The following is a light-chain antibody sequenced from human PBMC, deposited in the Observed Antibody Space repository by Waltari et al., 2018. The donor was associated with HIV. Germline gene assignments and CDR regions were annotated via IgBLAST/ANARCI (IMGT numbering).Light chain of an antibody. J-gene: IGLJ3*02. Sequence: HSVLTQPASVSGSPGPSITISCSGPTRDMSRLNFVSWYQQYPGRAPRLIIFEVSSRPSGISDRFSGSKSGDTASLTISALRTEDEADYFCSSYSPRTSVVFGGGTKVTVL. V-gene: IGLV2-14*01. CDR1: TRDMSRLNF. CDR2: EVS. CDR3: SSYSPRTSVV.